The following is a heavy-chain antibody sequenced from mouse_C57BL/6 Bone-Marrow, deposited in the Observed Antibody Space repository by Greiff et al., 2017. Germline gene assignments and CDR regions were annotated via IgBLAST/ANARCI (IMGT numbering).Heavy chain of an antibody. CDR2: INPNNGGT. Sequence: VQLKESGPELVKPGASVKMSCKASGYTFTDYNMHWVKQSHGKSLEWIGYINPNNGGTSYNQKFKGKATLTVNKSSSTAYMELRSLTSEDSAVYYCAKGGSMDYFDYWGQGTTLTVSS. V-gene: IGHV1-22*01. J-gene: IGHJ2*01. CDR1: GYTFTDYN. D-gene: IGHD2-10*02. CDR3: AKGGSMDYFDY.